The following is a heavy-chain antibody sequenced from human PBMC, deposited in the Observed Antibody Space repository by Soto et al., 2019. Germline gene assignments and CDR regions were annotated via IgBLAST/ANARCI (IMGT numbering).Heavy chain of an antibody. V-gene: IGHV4-59*08. CDR2: IYYSGST. D-gene: IGHD2-21*02. J-gene: IGHJ4*02. CDR1: GGSLSSQY. Sequence: PSETLSLTCTVSGGSLSSQYWTWIRQPPGEGLEWIGYIYYSGSTNYNPSLKSRVTISVDTSKNQFSLKLSSVTAADTAVYYCARLVEVVTFDYWGQGTLVTVSS. CDR3: ARLVEVVTFDY.